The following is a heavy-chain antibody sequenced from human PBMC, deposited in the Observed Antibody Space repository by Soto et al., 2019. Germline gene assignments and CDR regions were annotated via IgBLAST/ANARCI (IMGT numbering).Heavy chain of an antibody. J-gene: IGHJ4*02. Sequence: EVQLVQSGGDLLQPGGSLRLSCAVSGFTFSRYWMNWVRQAPGKGLEWVANIKEDGSEKNYVDSVKGRFTISRDNAKNSLYLQLNSLRAEDTAVYYCEKEVLKLDYFDFWGQGSLVTVSS. CDR3: EKEVLKLDYFDF. CDR2: IKEDGSEK. CDR1: GFTFSRYW. V-gene: IGHV3-7*04. D-gene: IGHD6-13*01.